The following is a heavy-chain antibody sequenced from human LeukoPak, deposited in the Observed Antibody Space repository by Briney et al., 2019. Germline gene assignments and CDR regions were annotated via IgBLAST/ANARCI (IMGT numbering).Heavy chain of an antibody. Sequence: ASLKVSCKASGYTFTGYYMHWVRQAPGQGLEWMGWIIANSGGTNYAQKFQGRVTMTRDTSISTAYMELSRLRSDDTAVYYCARDLRTDRRITMVRGGLLGYWGQGTLVTVSS. V-gene: IGHV1-2*02. CDR3: ARDLRTDRRITMVRGGLLGY. J-gene: IGHJ4*02. CDR1: GYTFTGYY. CDR2: IIANSGGT. D-gene: IGHD3-10*01.